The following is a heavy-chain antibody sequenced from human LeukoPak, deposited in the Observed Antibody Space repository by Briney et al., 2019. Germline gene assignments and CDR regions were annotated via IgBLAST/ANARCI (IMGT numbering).Heavy chain of an antibody. CDR3: ARAVDFWSGYPQPNWFDP. V-gene: IGHV3-23*01. CDR1: GFTFSSYA. Sequence: PGGSLRLSCAASGFTFSSYAMSWVRQAPGKGLEWVSAISGSGGSTYYADSVKGRFTISRDKSKNTLYLQMNSLRAEDTAVYYCARAVDFWSGYPQPNWFDPWGQGTLVTASS. J-gene: IGHJ5*02. D-gene: IGHD3-3*01. CDR2: ISGSGGST.